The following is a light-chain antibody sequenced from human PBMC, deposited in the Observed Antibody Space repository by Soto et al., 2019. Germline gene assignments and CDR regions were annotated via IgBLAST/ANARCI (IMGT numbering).Light chain of an antibody. Sequence: QSALTQPRSVSGSPGQSVTISCTGTSSDVGGYQYVSWYQQHPGKAPKLMIYDVTKRPSGVPDRFSGSKSGTSASLAITGLQAEDEADYYCSSYTFTSTLYVFGTGTKVTVL. V-gene: IGLV2-11*01. CDR2: DVT. CDR1: SSDVGGYQY. CDR3: SSYTFTSTLYV. J-gene: IGLJ1*01.